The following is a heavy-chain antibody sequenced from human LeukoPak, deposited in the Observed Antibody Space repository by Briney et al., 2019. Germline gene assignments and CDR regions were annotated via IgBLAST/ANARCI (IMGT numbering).Heavy chain of an antibody. J-gene: IGHJ4*02. D-gene: IGHD3-10*01. CDR2: FYYSGST. V-gene: IGHV4-59*06. CDR1: GFTFSSYS. CDR3: ARGPTGSSPFDY. Sequence: PGGSLRLSCAASGFTFSSYSMNWVRQAPGKGLEWIGYFYYSGSTSYNPSLKSRVSISVDTSKNQLSLKLSSVTAADTAVYFCARGPTGSSPFDYWGQGALVTVSS.